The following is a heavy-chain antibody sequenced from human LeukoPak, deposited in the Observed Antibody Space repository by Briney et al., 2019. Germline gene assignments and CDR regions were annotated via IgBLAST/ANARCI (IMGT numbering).Heavy chain of an antibody. CDR3: ARLHYYDSSGYYYSGHSWFDP. CDR2: IYYSGST. D-gene: IGHD3-22*01. V-gene: IGHV4-59*08. Sequence: SETLSLTCTVSGGSISSYYWSWIRQPPGKGLEWIGYIYYSGSTNYNPSLKSRVTISVDTSKNQFSLKLSSVTAADTAVYYCARLHYYDSSGYYYSGHSWFDPCGQGTLVTVSS. CDR1: GGSISSYY. J-gene: IGHJ5*02.